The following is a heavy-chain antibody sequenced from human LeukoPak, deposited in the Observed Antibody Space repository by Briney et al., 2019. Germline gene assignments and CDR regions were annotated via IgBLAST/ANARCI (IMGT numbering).Heavy chain of an antibody. CDR1: GFTFSNSD. V-gene: IGHV3-33*06. J-gene: IGHJ4*02. CDR2: IWDNGNNK. CDR3: AKGGHCTSTSCYYFDS. Sequence: GGSLRLSCAASGFTFSNSDMPWVRQAPGKGLEWVAVIWDNGNNKYYGDSVNGRFTISRDNSKNTLHLQMNSLRPEDSAIYYCAKGGHCTSTSCYYFDSWGQGALVTVSA. D-gene: IGHD2-2*01.